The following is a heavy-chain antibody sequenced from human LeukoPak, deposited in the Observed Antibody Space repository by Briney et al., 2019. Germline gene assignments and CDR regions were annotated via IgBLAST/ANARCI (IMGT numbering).Heavy chain of an antibody. J-gene: IGHJ4*02. CDR1: GFTFSGSA. CDR2: IGSKPNNYAT. V-gene: IGHV3-73*01. CDR3: TRHGRFSNGYQAFDY. Sequence: GGSLRLSCAASGFTFSGSAMHWVRQASGKGLEWVGRIGSKPNNYATEYAAPVKGRFTISRGESKNTAYLQMNSLKTEDTAMYYCTRHGRFSNGYQAFDYWGQGILVIVSS. D-gene: IGHD3-22*01.